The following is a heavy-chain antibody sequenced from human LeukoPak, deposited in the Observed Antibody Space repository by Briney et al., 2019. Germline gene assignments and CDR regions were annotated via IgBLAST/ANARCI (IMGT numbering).Heavy chain of an antibody. CDR2: ISSSSSYI. CDR1: GFTFSSYS. V-gene: IGHV3-21*01. Sequence: GGSLRLSCAASGFTFSSYSMNWVRQAPGKGLEWVSSISSSSSYIYYADSVKGRFTISRDNAKNSLYLQMNSLRAEDTAVYYCARNREGRYYYYGMDVWGQGTTVTVSS. CDR3: ARNREGRYYYYGMDV. J-gene: IGHJ6*02. D-gene: IGHD3-10*01.